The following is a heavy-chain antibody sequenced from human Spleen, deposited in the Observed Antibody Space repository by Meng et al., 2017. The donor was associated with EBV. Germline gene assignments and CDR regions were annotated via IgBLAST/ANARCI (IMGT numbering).Heavy chain of an antibody. CDR3: ARDGSGSGTDFDY. CDR2: IYHSGST. D-gene: IGHD1-1*01. CDR1: CGSISSDNW. V-gene: IGHV4-4*02. Sequence: VCLPSPVPRSHEPSGTLSLTCSVSCGSISSDNWWSWVRQPPGKGLEWIGEIYHSGSTNYNPSLKSRVTISVDKSKNQFSLKLSSVTAADTAVYFCARDGSGSGTDFDYWGQGTLVTVSS. J-gene: IGHJ4*02.